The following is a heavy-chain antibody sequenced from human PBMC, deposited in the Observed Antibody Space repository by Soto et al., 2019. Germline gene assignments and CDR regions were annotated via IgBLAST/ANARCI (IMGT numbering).Heavy chain of an antibody. CDR1: CGSISSYY. CDR2: IYYSGST. D-gene: IGHD3-22*01. CDR3: ARGHDSSGYYLVDD. Sequence: PXESLSLTFTVSCGSISSYYWSWIRQPPGKGLEWIGYIYYSGSTNYNPSLKSRVTISVDTSKNQFSLKLSSVTAADTAVYYCARGHDSSGYYLVDDWGQGTLVTVSS. J-gene: IGHJ4*02. V-gene: IGHV4-59*01.